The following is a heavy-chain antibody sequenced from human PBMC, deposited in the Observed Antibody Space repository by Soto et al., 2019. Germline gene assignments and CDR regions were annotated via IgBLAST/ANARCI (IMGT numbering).Heavy chain of an antibody. CDR2: MYSAGSST. V-gene: IGHV3-74*01. D-gene: IGHD2-2*02. CDR1: GFTLSSYW. Sequence: LRLSCAASGFTLSSYWMYWVRQAPGKGLVWVSRMYSAGSSTSYADSVKGRFTISRDNAKNTLYLQMNSLRAEDTAVYYCARQLPTAIRGGYYYSYGMDVWGQGTTVTVS. J-gene: IGHJ6*02. CDR3: ARQLPTAIRGGYYYSYGMDV.